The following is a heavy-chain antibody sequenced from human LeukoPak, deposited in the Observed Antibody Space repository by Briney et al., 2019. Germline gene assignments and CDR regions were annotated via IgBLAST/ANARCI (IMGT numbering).Heavy chain of an antibody. CDR2: TSDRGDYT. Sequence: SCKASGGTFSSYAISWVRQAPGKGLEWVSGTSDRGDYTYYADSVKGRFTISRDNSKNTLYLQMNSLRAEDTALYFCAKKAQYNGNYPLDYWGQGTLVTVSS. J-gene: IGHJ4*02. D-gene: IGHD1-26*01. V-gene: IGHV3-23*01. CDR1: GGTFSSYA. CDR3: AKKAQYNGNYPLDY.